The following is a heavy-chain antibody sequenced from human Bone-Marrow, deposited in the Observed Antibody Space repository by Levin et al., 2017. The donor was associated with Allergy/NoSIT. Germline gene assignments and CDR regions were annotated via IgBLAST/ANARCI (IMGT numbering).Heavy chain of an antibody. D-gene: IGHD1-1*01. Sequence: ESLKISCAVNGESFSGYFWTWIRQSPGWGLEWIGQINFNGITTYNPSLKSRVILSVDPTKKQFSLKLNYLTAADTAVYFCARGGEVPSQYYLDYWGQGTLVTVS. CDR1: GESFSGYF. CDR3: ARGGEVPSQYYLDY. V-gene: IGHV4-34*01. CDR2: INFNGIT. J-gene: IGHJ4*02.